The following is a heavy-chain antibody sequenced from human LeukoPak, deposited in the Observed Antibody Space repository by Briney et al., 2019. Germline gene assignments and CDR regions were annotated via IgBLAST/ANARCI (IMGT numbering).Heavy chain of an antibody. Sequence: PGGSLRLSCAASGFTFSSYAMHWVRQAPGKGLEWVAVISYDGSNKYYADSVKGRFTISRDNSKNTLYLQMNSLRAEDTAVYYCARDPYYYGSGSFNWGQGTLVTVSS. CDR3: ARDPYYYGSGSFN. CDR1: GFTFSSYA. J-gene: IGHJ4*02. D-gene: IGHD3-10*01. CDR2: ISYDGSNK. V-gene: IGHV3-30-3*01.